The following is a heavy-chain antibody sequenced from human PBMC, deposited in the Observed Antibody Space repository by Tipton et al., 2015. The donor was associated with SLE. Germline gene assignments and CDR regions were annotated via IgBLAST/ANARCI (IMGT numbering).Heavy chain of an antibody. D-gene: IGHD7-27*01. J-gene: IGHJ5*02. CDR1: GGSFSAYY. V-gene: IGHV4-34*09. CDR3: AREGVNWGRDWFDP. CDR2: MNHRGST. Sequence: TLSLTCAVYGGSFSAYYWSWIRQPPGKGLEWIGEMNHRGSTNYNPPLKSRVTISVDTSKNQFSLKLSSVTAADTAVYYCAREGVNWGRDWFDPWGQGTLVTVSS.